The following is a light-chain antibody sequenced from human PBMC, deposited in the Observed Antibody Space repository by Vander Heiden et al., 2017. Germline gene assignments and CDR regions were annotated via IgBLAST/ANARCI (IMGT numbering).Light chain of an antibody. Sequence: DIVMTQSPLSLPVTPREPASISCRSSQSLLHSNGYNYLDWYLQKPGQSPQLLIYLGSNRASGVPDRFSGSGSGTDFTLKISRVEAEDVGVYYCMQALQTPFTFGGGTKVEIK. CDR1: QSLLHSNGYNY. CDR2: LGS. J-gene: IGKJ4*01. V-gene: IGKV2-28*01. CDR3: MQALQTPFT.